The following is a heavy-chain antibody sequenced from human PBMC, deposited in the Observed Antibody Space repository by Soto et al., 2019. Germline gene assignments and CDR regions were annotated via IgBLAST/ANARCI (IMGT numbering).Heavy chain of an antibody. CDR2: IIPRSGTA. Sequence: QVQLVQSGAEVKKPGSSVKVSCKASGDTSNNYPVTWVRQAPGQGLEWMGGIIPRSGTANYAQKFEGRVTLTADQSTSTAYMELRSLRPEDTAVYYCANSYGLSWYGDFWGQGTLVTVSS. J-gene: IGHJ4*02. V-gene: IGHV1-69*01. CDR3: ANSYGLSWYGDF. D-gene: IGHD6-13*01. CDR1: GDTSNNYP.